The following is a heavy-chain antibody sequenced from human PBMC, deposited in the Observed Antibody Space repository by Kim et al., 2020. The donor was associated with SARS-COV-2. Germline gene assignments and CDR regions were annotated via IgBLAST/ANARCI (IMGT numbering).Heavy chain of an antibody. Sequence: SETLSLTCTVSGGSISSYYWSWIRQPPGKGLEWIGYIYYSGSTNYNPSLKSRVTISVDTSKNQFSLKLSSVTAADTAVYYCARQSKLGVRFGEPYWYFDLWGRGTLVTVSS. CDR1: GGSISSYY. D-gene: IGHD3-10*01. J-gene: IGHJ2*01. CDR2: IYYSGST. V-gene: IGHV4-59*08. CDR3: ARQSKLGVRFGEPYWYFDL.